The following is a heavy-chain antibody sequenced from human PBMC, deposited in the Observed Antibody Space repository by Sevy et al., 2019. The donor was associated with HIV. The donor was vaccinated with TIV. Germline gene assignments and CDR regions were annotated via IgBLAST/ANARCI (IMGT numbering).Heavy chain of an antibody. CDR1: GYTFTSYG. J-gene: IGHJ6*02. D-gene: IGHD2-15*01. Sequence: ASVKVSCKASGYTFTSYGISWVRQAPGQGLEWMGWISAYNGNTNYAQKLQGRVTMTTDTSTSTACMELRSLRSDDTAVYYCARDQVVAATLSYYYGMDVWGQGTTVTVSS. CDR3: ARDQVVAATLSYYYGMDV. CDR2: ISAYNGNT. V-gene: IGHV1-18*01.